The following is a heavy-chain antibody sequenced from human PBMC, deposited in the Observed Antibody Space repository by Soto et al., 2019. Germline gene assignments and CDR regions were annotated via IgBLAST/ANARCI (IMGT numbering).Heavy chain of an antibody. V-gene: IGHV3-9*01. CDR2: ISWNSGSI. J-gene: IGHJ5*01. D-gene: IGHD6-19*01. Sequence: EVQLVDSGGGLVQPGRSLRLSCAASGFTFDDYAMHWVRQAPGKGLEWVSGISWNSGSIGYADSVKGRFTISRDNAKNSLYLQMNSLRAEDTALYYCAKTTGYSSGSYDSWGQGTLVTVSS. CDR1: GFTFDDYA. CDR3: AKTTGYSSGSYDS.